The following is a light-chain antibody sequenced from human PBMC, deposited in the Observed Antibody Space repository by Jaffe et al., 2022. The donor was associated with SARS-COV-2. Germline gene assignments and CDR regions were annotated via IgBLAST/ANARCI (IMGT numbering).Light chain of an antibody. CDR2: GAS. CDR3: QRSYTTPPWT. CDR1: QSISTD. V-gene: IGKV1-39*01. J-gene: IGKJ1*01. Sequence: DIQMTQSPSSLSASVGDRVTITCRASQSISTDLNWYQQKPGKAPKLLIYGASSLQSGVPSRFSGSGSGTDFTLTISSLQPEDFATYYCQRSYTTPPWTFGQGTKVEVK.